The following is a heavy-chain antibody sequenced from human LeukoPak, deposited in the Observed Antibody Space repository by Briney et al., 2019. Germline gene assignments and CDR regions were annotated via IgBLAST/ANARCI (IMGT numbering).Heavy chain of an antibody. V-gene: IGHV3-48*04. Sequence: GGSLRLSCAASGFTFSRYSMNWVRQAPGKGLEWVSYISSSGSTIYYADSVKGRFTISRDNAKNSLYLQMNSLRAEDTAVYYCARDFSGTSDYWGQGTLVTVSS. CDR2: ISSSGSTI. J-gene: IGHJ4*02. CDR1: GFTFSRYS. CDR3: ARDFSGTSDY. D-gene: IGHD2-15*01.